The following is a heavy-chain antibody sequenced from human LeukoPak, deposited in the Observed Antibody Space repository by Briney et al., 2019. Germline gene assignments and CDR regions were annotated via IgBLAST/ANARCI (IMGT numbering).Heavy chain of an antibody. Sequence: GESLKISCNASGYSFNTHWIGWVRQMPGKGLELMGSIYPGDSDTRYSPSFQGQVTISADKSITTAYLQWSSLKASDTAIYYCTRQGVYYSDSSAFYYWGQGTLVTVSS. CDR3: TRQGVYYSDSSAFYY. V-gene: IGHV5-51*01. D-gene: IGHD3-22*01. J-gene: IGHJ4*02. CDR1: GYSFNTHW. CDR2: IYPGDSDT.